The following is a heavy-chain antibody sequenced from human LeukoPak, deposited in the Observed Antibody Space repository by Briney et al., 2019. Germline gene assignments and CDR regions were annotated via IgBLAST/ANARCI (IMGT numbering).Heavy chain of an antibody. CDR3: ARDSGSFFVDF. CDR2: IRPDGSQK. Sequence: GGSLRLSCAASGFSFSTYWMTWVRQAPGKGLEWVANIRPDGSQKYCVDSVKGRFTISRDNAKNSLYLQMNSLRAEDTAVYYCARDSGSFFVDFWGQGTLVTVSS. CDR1: GFSFSTYW. J-gene: IGHJ4*02. D-gene: IGHD1-26*01. V-gene: IGHV3-7*01.